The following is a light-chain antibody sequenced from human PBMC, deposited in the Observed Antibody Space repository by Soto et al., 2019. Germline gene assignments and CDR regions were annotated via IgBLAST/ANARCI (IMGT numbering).Light chain of an antibody. V-gene: IGKV3-15*01. CDR1: QNVSSN. CDR2: GAS. J-gene: IGKJ4*01. Sequence: EIVMTQSPATLSVSPGERATLSCRASQNVSSNLAWYQQKPGQAPRLLIYGASTRATGIPARFSGSGSGTEFTLNISSLQSEDFAVYYCQQYNNWPPLTFGGGTKVEIK. CDR3: QQYNNWPPLT.